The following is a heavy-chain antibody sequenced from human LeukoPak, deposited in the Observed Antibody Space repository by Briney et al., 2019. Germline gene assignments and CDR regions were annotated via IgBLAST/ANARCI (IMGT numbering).Heavy chain of an antibody. D-gene: IGHD2-2*01. V-gene: IGHV4-39*07. J-gene: IGHJ3*02. CDR3: ARGLTYCSSTSCSLNAFDI. CDR1: GGSISSSDNY. CDR2: LSYSGTT. Sequence: MASETLSLTCTVSGGSISSSDNYWGWIRQPPGKTQEWIGSLSYSGTTNYNPSLKSRGAMSLDTSKNQFSLKLSSVTAADTAVYYCARGLTYCSSTSCSLNAFDIWGQGTMVTVSS.